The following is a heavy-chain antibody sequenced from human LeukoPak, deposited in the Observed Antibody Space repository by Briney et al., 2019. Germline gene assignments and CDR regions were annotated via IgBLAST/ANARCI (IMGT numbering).Heavy chain of an antibody. CDR3: ARRPTYYYGSGSYYPGVDY. J-gene: IGHJ4*02. V-gene: IGHV4-34*01. CDR1: GGSFSGYY. CDR2: INHSGST. Sequence: SETLSLTCAVYGGSFSGYYWSWIRQPPGKGLEWIGEINHSGSTNYNPSLKSRVTISVDTSKNQFSLKLSSVTAADTAVYYCARRPTYYYGSGSYYPGVDYWGQGTLVTVSS. D-gene: IGHD3-10*01.